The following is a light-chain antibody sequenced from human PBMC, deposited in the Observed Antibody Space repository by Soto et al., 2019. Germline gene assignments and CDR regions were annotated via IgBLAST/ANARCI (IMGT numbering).Light chain of an antibody. Sequence: QSVLTQPASVSGSPGQSITISCTGTSSDVGGYDHVSWYQQHPGKAPKLIIYDVTVRPSGISRRFSGSKSDNTASLAVSGIQPEDEADYYCSSYTKKDTLLFGGGTKVTVL. J-gene: IGLJ3*02. V-gene: IGLV2-14*03. CDR3: SSYTKKDTLL. CDR1: SSDVGGYDH. CDR2: DVT.